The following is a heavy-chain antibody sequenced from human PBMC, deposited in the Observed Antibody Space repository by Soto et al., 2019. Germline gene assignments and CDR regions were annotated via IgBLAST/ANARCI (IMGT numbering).Heavy chain of an antibody. J-gene: IGHJ4*02. V-gene: IGHV4-31*03. Sequence: QVQLQESGPGLVKPSQTLSLTCTVSGGSISSGGYYWSWIRQHPGKDLEWIGHIYYSGTTYYNPSLKSRVAISLDTSKNQFSLRLSSVIAADTAVYYCARDAYFDSSGYFTDYWGQGILVTVSS. CDR1: GGSISSGGYY. CDR2: IYYSGTT. CDR3: ARDAYFDSSGYFTDY. D-gene: IGHD3-22*01.